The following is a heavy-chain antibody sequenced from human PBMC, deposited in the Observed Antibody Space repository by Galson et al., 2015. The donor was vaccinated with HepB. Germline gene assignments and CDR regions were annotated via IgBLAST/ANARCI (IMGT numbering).Heavy chain of an antibody. Sequence: SVKVSCKASGGTFSSYAISWVRQAPGQGLEWMGGIIPIFGTANYAQKFQGRVTITADESTSTAYMELSSLRSEDTAVYYCARASGYCTGGVCYTGNWFDPWGQGTLVTVSS. D-gene: IGHD2-8*02. V-gene: IGHV1-69*13. CDR3: ARASGYCTGGVCYTGNWFDP. CDR1: GGTFSSYA. CDR2: IIPIFGTA. J-gene: IGHJ5*02.